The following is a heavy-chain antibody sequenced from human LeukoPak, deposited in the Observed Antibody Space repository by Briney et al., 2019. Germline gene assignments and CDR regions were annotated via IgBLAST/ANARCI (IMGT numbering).Heavy chain of an antibody. CDR3: ARAVKDYSNYEDNWFDP. Sequence: GASVKVSCKASGGTFSSYAISWVRQAPGQGLEWMGGIIPIFGTANYAQKFQGRVTITADKSTSTAYMELSGLRSEDTAVYYCARAVKDYSNYEDNWFDPWGQGTLVTVSS. J-gene: IGHJ5*02. CDR1: GGTFSSYA. V-gene: IGHV1-69*06. D-gene: IGHD4-11*01. CDR2: IIPIFGTA.